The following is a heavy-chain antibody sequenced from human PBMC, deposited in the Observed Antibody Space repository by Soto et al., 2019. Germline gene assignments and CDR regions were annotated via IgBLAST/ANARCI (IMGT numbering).Heavy chain of an antibody. Sequence: GSLRLSCAASGFTFSSYSMNWVRQAPGKGLEWVSSISSSSSYIYYADSVKGRFTISRDNAKNSLYLQMNSLRAEDTAVYYCARDKCSGGSCQYYYYYGMDVWGQGTTVTVSS. V-gene: IGHV3-21*01. J-gene: IGHJ6*02. CDR1: GFTFSSYS. D-gene: IGHD2-15*01. CDR2: ISSSSSYI. CDR3: ARDKCSGGSCQYYYYYGMDV.